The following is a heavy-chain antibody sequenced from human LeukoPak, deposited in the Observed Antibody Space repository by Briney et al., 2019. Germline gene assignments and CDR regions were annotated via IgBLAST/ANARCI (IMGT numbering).Heavy chain of an antibody. CDR1: GFPFSSYA. V-gene: IGHV3-23*01. D-gene: IGHD3-16*01. CDR2: ISGNGGTT. CDR3: GKEGGA. Sequence: AGGSLRLSCAASGFPFSSYAMSWVRQAPGKGLEWVSAISGNGGTTYYADSVGGRFTISRDNSKDMVYLQMNSLKVEDTATYYCGKEGGAWGQGTKVTVSS. J-gene: IGHJ5*02.